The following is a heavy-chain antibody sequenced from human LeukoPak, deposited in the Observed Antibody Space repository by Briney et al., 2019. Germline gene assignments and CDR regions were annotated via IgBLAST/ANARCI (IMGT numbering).Heavy chain of an antibody. CDR3: VKEAPAGYGAFDY. D-gene: IGHD5-12*01. V-gene: IGHV3-30*02. CDR2: IWYDGSQK. Sequence: GGSLRLSCAASGFTFTSQAMHWVRQAPGKGLEWVAFIWYDGSQKYYGDSVKGRFTISRDNSKNTLYLEMNSLRPEDTAVYWCVKEAPAGYGAFDYWGQGTLVTVSS. CDR1: GFTFTSQA. J-gene: IGHJ4*02.